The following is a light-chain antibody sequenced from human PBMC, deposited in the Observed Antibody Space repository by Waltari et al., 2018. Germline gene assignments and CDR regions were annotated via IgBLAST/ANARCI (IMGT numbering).Light chain of an antibody. V-gene: IGKV6D-21*02. CDR3: HQIASMPRT. CDR2: YAS. J-gene: IGKJ1*01. CDR1: QNIGSR. Sequence: EIVLTQSPDFQSVTPEEKVTITCRASQNIGSRLHWYQQKPNQSPKLLIKYASQSISGVPSRFSGSGSGTDFTLTINSLEAEDAAVYYCHQIASMPRTFGPGTKVEIK.